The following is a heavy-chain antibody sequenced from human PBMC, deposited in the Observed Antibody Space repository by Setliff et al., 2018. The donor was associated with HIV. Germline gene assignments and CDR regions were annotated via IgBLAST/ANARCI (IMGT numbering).Heavy chain of an antibody. V-gene: IGHV4-61*02. D-gene: IGHD3-22*01. CDR2: IYTSGST. J-gene: IGHJ4*02. CDR3: ARGGSYDTFDY. CDR1: GGSISSDSYY. Sequence: PSETLSLTCTVSGGSISSDSYYWSWIRQPAGKGLEWIGRIYTSGSTNYNPSLKSRVTMSIDTSKKQFSLKLASVTAADTAVYYCARGGSYDTFDYWGQGTLVTVSS.